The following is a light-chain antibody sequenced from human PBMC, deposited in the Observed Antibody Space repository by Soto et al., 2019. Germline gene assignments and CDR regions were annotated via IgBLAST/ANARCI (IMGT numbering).Light chain of an antibody. CDR3: SSYTTSTTL. Sequence: QSVLTQPASVSGSPGQSITISCTGTSSDIGGHNYVSWYQQDPGKAPKLMIYDVTNRPSGVSNRFSGSKSGNTASLTIAGLQAEDEADYYCSSYTTSTTLFCGGTKLTVL. CDR1: SSDIGGHNY. V-gene: IGLV2-14*03. CDR2: DVT. J-gene: IGLJ2*01.